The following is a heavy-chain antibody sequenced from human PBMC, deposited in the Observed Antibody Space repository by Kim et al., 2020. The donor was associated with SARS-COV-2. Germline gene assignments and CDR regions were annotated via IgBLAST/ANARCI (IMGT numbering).Heavy chain of an antibody. CDR3: ANVGSSNWAVAY. J-gene: IGHJ4*01. CDR2: IIPLVRSP. CDR1: GGTFSNDA. V-gene: IGHV1-69*11. D-gene: IGHD6-13*01. Sequence: SVKVSCKVSGGTFSNDAITWVRQAPGQGLEWLGRIIPLVRSPNYAQKFQGRITNTADESTSTVNMELSSLRSEDTPLYYFANVGSSNWAVAYWGHGPLV.